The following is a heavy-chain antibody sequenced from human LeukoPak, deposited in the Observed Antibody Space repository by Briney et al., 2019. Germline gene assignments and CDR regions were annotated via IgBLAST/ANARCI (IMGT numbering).Heavy chain of an antibody. J-gene: IGHJ4*02. CDR2: ISSSGSTI. Sequence: GGSLRLSCAASGFTFSSYEMNWVRQAPGKGLEWVSYISSSGSTIYYADSVKGRFTISRDNSKNTLYLQMNSLRAEDTAVYYCAKVMRYCSSTSCYGSIPSSHFDYWGQGTLVTVSS. CDR3: AKVMRYCSSTSCYGSIPSSHFDY. V-gene: IGHV3-48*03. D-gene: IGHD2-2*01. CDR1: GFTFSSYE.